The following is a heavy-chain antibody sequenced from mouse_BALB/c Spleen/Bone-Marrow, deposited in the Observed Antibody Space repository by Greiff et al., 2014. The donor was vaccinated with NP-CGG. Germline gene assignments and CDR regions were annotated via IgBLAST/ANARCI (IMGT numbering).Heavy chain of an antibody. CDR1: GYAFSSYW. V-gene: IGHV1-80*01. Sequence: QVQLQQSGAELVRPGSSVKISCKASGYAFSSYWMNWVKQRPGQGLGWIGQIYPGDGDTNYNGKFKGKATLTAGKSSSTAYMQLSSLTSEDSAVYFCARTGNLAWFAYWGQGTLVTVSA. D-gene: IGHD2-1*01. J-gene: IGHJ3*01. CDR3: ARTGNLAWFAY. CDR2: IYPGDGDT.